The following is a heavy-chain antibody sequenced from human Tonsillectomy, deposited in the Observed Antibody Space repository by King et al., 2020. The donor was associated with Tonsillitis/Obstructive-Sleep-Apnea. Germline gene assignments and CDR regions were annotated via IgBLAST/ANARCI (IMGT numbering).Heavy chain of an antibody. CDR1: GGSIRSYY. V-gene: IGHV4-59*01. J-gene: IGHJ6*03. D-gene: IGHD2-2*02. CDR3: AAVPAAIPDYYYYMDV. Sequence: QLQESGPGLVKPSETLSLTCTVSGGSIRSYYWSWIRQPPGKGLEWIGYIYYSGSTNYNPSLKSRVTMSVDTSKNQFSLKLSSVTAADTAVYCCAAVPAAIPDYYYYMDVWGKGTTVTVSS. CDR2: IYYSGST.